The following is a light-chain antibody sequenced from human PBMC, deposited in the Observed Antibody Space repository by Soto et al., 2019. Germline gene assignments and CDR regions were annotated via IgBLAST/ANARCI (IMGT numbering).Light chain of an antibody. Sequence: EIVLTQSPGTLSLSPGKRATLSCRASQSVSSSFLAWYQQKPGQAPSLLIYGASSRATAIPDRFSGSGSGTDFTLTISRLEPEDFAVYYCHQYGSSPRTFGQGTKVEIK. CDR3: HQYGSSPRT. J-gene: IGKJ1*01. CDR1: QSVSSSF. CDR2: GAS. V-gene: IGKV3-20*01.